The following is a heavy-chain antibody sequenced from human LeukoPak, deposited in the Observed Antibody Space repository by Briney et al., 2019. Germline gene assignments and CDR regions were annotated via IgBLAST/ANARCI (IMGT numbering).Heavy chain of an antibody. V-gene: IGHV3-53*01. CDR2: LYSDGNT. CDR1: GFTVITND. D-gene: IGHD1-14*01. CDR3: ARGVEPLAANTLAY. Sequence: GSLRLSCAASGFTVITNDMTWVRQAPGKGLEWVSVLYSDGNTKYADSVQGRFTISRDNSKNTLYLEMNSLSPDDTAVYYCARGVEPLAANTLAYWGQGILVTVSS. J-gene: IGHJ4*02.